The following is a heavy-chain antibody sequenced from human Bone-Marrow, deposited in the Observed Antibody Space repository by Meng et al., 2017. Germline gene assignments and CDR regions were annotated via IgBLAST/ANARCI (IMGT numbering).Heavy chain of an antibody. D-gene: IGHD5-24*01. V-gene: IGHV3-11*01. CDR2: MSISGSTI. CDR3: ARCPVDMATIIPLLYFDY. Sequence: QGLRVQLRVDVVRPVRSPILVLAAVGCSFVEYDMRWIRETPGKGLEWVAYMSISGSTIYYADAVNARFTISRDNSKNSPYLQMNSRIADDTAVDNCARCPVDMATIIPLLYFDYWGQGTLVTVSS. CDR1: GCSFVEYD. J-gene: IGHJ4*02.